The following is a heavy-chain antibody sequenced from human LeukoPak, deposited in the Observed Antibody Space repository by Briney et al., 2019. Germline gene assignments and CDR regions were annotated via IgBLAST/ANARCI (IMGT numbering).Heavy chain of an antibody. CDR3: AREAVNYYGSGSFDY. D-gene: IGHD3-10*01. Sequence: GGSLRLSCAASGFTVSSNYMSWVRQAPGKGLEWVSVIYSGGSTYYADSVKGRFTISRDNSKNTLYLQMNSLRAEDTAVYHCAREAVNYYGSGSFDYWGQGTLVTVSS. CDR2: IYSGGST. CDR1: GFTVSSNY. V-gene: IGHV3-53*01. J-gene: IGHJ4*02.